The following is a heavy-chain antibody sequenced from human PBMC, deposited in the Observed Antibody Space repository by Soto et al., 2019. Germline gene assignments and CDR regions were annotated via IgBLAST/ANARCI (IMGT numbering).Heavy chain of an antibody. J-gene: IGHJ3*02. D-gene: IGHD4-17*01. V-gene: IGHV3-9*01. CDR1: GFTLDDYA. Sequence: EVQLVESGGGLVQPGRSLRLSCAASGFTLDDYAMHWVRQVPGKGPEWVSGISWNSGSRGYAESVRGRFTISRDNAKNSLYLQMNSLRAEDAALHYCAKSKGDLEILKTTVTTFWGPFHIWGQGTMVTVSS. CDR2: ISWNSGSR. CDR3: AKSKGDLEILKTTVTTFWGPFHI.